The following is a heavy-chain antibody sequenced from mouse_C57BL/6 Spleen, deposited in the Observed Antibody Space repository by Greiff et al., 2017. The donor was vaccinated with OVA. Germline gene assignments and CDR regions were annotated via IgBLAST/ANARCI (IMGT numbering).Heavy chain of an antibody. D-gene: IGHD4-1*01. J-gene: IGHJ2*01. V-gene: IGHV6-6*01. CDR1: GFTFSDAW. Sequence: EVQGVESGGGLVQPGGSMKLSCAASGFTFSDAWMDWVRQSPEKGLEWVAEIRNKANNHATYYAESVKGRFTISRDDSKSSVYLQMNSLRAEDTGIYYCTTGTGYYFDYWGQGTTLTVSS. CDR2: IRNKANNHAT. CDR3: TTGTGYYFDY.